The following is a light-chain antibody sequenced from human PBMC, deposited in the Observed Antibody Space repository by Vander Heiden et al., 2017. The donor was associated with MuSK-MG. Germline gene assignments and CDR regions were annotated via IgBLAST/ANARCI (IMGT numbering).Light chain of an antibody. CDR3: QQIDSTPRT. Sequence: DIQMTRTPSSLSASVGDRVTVTCRASQRIRSYLNWYQQKPGKAPKLLIYAASSLQSGVPSRFSGSGSGTDFTLTISSLQHEDFATYYCQQIDSTPRTFGQGTKMEIK. V-gene: IGKV1-39*01. CDR2: AAS. J-gene: IGKJ2*01. CDR1: QRIRSY.